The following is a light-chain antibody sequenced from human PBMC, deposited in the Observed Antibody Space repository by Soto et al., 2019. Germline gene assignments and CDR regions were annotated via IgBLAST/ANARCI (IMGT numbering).Light chain of an antibody. CDR2: GAS. J-gene: IGKJ4*01. CDR3: QQYGGSPLVT. V-gene: IGKV3-20*01. CDR1: QSISSSS. Sequence: EIGLTQSPGTLSLSPGERATLSCRASQSISSSSLAWYQQKPGQAPRLLIHGASSRATGIPDRFSGSGSGTDFTLTISRLEPEDFAVYYCQQYGGSPLVTFGGGTKVDIK.